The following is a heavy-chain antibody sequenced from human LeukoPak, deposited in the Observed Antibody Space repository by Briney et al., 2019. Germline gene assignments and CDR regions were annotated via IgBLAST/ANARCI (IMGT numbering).Heavy chain of an antibody. CDR1: GGSISSSSYY. D-gene: IGHD6-13*01. Sequence: SETLSLTCTVSGGSISSSSYYWGWIRQPPGKGLEWIGSIYYSGSTYYNPSLKSRVTISVDTSKNQFSLKLSSVTAADTAVYYCAIRIAAAGTLLTHFDYWGQGTLVTVSS. J-gene: IGHJ4*02. CDR2: IYYSGST. V-gene: IGHV4-39*01. CDR3: AIRIAAAGTLLTHFDY.